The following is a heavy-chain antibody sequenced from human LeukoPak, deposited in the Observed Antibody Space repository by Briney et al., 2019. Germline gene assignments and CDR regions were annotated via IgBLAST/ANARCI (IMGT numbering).Heavy chain of an antibody. CDR3: ARDGALYSSSWNPTVNYYYYMDV. D-gene: IGHD6-13*01. CDR1: GYTFTGYY. CDR2: INPNSGGT. J-gene: IGHJ6*03. V-gene: IGHV1-2*02. Sequence: GASVKVSCKASGYTFTGYYMHWVRQAPGQGLEWMGWINPNSGGTNYAQKFQGRVTMTRDTSISTAYMELSRLRSDDTAVYYCARDGALYSSSWNPTVNYYYYMDVWGEGTTVTVSS.